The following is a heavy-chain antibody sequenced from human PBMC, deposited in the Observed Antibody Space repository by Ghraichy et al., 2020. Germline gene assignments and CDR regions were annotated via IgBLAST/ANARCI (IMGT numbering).Heavy chain of an antibody. Sequence: SETLSLTCTVSGGSISSSSYYWGWIRQPPGKGLEWIGSIYYSGSTYYNPSLKSRVTISVDTSKNQFSLKLSSVTAADTAVYYCARQGGPPHSSSWYFDYYYYYGMDVWGQGTTVTVSS. D-gene: IGHD6-13*01. CDR1: GGSISSSSYY. CDR2: IYYSGST. V-gene: IGHV4-39*01. J-gene: IGHJ6*02. CDR3: ARQGGPPHSSSWYFDYYYYYGMDV.